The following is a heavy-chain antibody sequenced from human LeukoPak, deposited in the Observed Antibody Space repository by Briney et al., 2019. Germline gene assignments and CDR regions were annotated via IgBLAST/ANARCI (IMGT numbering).Heavy chain of an antibody. D-gene: IGHD3-10*01. J-gene: IGHJ3*02. CDR2: IYPGDSDT. V-gene: IGHV5-51*01. CDR3: ARFAMVRGAPDAFDI. Sequence: GESLKISCKGSGYSFTSYWIGWVRQMPGKGLEWMGIIYPGDSDTRCSPSFQGQVTISADKSISTAYLQWSSLKASDTAMYYCARFAMVRGAPDAFDIWGQGTMVTVSS. CDR1: GYSFTSYW.